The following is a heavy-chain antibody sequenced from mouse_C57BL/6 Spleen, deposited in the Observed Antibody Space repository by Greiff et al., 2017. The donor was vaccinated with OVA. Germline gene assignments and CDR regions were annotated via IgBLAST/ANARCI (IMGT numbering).Heavy chain of an antibody. Sequence: EVKLQQSGPELVKPGASVKISCKASGYSFTGYYMHWVKQSSEKSLEWIGEINPSTGGTSYNQKFKGKATLTVDKSSSTAYMQLNSLTSEDSAVYYCARSLSNYFDYWGQGTTLTVSS. D-gene: IGHD6-5*01. V-gene: IGHV1-43*01. CDR3: ARSLSNYFDY. J-gene: IGHJ2*01. CDR2: INPSTGGT. CDR1: GYSFTGYY.